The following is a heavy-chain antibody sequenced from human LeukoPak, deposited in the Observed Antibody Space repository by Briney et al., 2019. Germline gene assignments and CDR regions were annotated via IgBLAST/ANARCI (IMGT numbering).Heavy chain of an antibody. CDR2: IKQDGSEK. Sequence: GGSLRLSCAASGFTFSSYWMSWVRQAPGRGLEWVANIKQDGSEKYYADSVKGRFTISRDNSKNTLYLQMNSLRAEDTAVYYCARDLGNWFDPWGQGTLVTVSS. J-gene: IGHJ5*02. CDR1: GFTFSSYW. CDR3: ARDLGNWFDP. D-gene: IGHD3-16*01. V-gene: IGHV3-7*01.